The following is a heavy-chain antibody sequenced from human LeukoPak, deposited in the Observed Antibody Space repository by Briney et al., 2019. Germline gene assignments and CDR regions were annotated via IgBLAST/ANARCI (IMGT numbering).Heavy chain of an antibody. CDR3: ARGGLGELFESWFDP. CDR2: IYHSGST. Sequence: PSQTLSLTRAVSGGSISSGGYSWSWIRQPPGKGLEWIGYIYHSGSTYYNPSLKSRVTISVDRSKNQFSLKLSSVTAADTAVYYCARGGLGELFESWFDPWGQGTLVTVSS. J-gene: IGHJ5*02. D-gene: IGHD3-10*01. V-gene: IGHV4-30-2*01. CDR1: GGSISSGGYS.